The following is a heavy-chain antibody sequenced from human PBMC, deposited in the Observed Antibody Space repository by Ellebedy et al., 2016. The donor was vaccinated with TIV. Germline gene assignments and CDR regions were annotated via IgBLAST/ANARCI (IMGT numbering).Heavy chain of an antibody. J-gene: IGHJ4*02. CDR1: GYTFTSYY. D-gene: IGHD4-17*01. Sequence: AASVKVSCKASGYTFTSYYIHWMRQAPGQGLEWMGIMNANDGDTTYAQKFQGRVTMTRDTSTPTAYMELTSLRFEDTAVYYCARAAAMTKVSSPSAYWGQGTLVTVSS. CDR3: ARAAAMTKVSSPSAY. V-gene: IGHV1-46*01. CDR2: MNANDGDT.